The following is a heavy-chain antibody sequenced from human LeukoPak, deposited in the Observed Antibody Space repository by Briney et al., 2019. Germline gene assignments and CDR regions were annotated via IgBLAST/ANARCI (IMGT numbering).Heavy chain of an antibody. CDR3: ARGPTSGYGWDYFDY. CDR2: ISSSSTYI. V-gene: IGHV3-21*01. D-gene: IGHD5-12*01. Sequence: GGSLRLSCVASGFTFTSYSVNWVRQPPGKGREWDSSISSSSTYIYYADSLKGRFTISRDNAKNSLFLQMNSLRAEDTAVYYCARGPTSGYGWDYFDYWGRGTLVTVPS. CDR1: GFTFTSYS. J-gene: IGHJ4*02.